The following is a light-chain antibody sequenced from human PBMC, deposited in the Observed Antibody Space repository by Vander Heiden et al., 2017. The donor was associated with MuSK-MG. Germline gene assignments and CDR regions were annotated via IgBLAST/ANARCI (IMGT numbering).Light chain of an antibody. J-gene: IGKJ4*01. CDR3: QQYGSEPLT. CDR1: ESVRSSQ. Sequence: EIVLTQSPGTLSLSPGERATLSCRARESVRSSQLAWYQQKPGQAPRLVIYSTSSRATDFPDRFSGSGSGRDFTLTINRLEPEDFAVYYCQQYGSEPLTFGGGTTVELK. CDR2: STS. V-gene: IGKV3-20*01.